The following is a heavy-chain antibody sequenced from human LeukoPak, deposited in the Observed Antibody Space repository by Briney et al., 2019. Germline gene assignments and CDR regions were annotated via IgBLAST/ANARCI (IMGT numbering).Heavy chain of an antibody. CDR1: GYTFINHD. Sequence: GASVKVSCKGYGYTFINHDIDWVRQAAGQELEWMGWMNSNSGNTGYAQKFQGRVTFTRDTSISTAYMELYSLTSDDTAVYYCARDRGPYGGNRNFDYWGQGTLVTVSS. CDR3: ARDRGPYGGNRNFDY. J-gene: IGHJ4*02. D-gene: IGHD4-23*01. CDR2: MNSNSGNT. V-gene: IGHV1-8*03.